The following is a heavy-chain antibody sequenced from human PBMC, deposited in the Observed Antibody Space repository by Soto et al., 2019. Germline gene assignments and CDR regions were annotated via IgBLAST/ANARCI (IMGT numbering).Heavy chain of an antibody. CDR3: ARCSSTSCYIMASFDY. Sequence: EVQLVESGGGVVRPGGSLRLSCAASRFTFDDYAMSWVRQAPGKGLEWVAGINWNGRSTTYADSLKGRFTISRDNAKNSLHLQINSLRAEDTALYFCARCSSTSCYIMASFDYWGQGTLVTVSS. J-gene: IGHJ4*02. CDR2: INWNGRST. CDR1: RFTFDDYA. D-gene: IGHD2-2*02. V-gene: IGHV3-20*04.